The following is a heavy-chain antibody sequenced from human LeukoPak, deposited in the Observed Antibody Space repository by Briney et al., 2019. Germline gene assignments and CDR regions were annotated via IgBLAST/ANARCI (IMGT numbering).Heavy chain of an antibody. J-gene: IGHJ4*02. D-gene: IGHD4/OR15-4a*01. Sequence: GGSLRLSCAASGFTFSSYGMHWVRLAPGKGLEWVAVISYDGSNKYYADSVKGRFTISRDNSKNTLYLQMNSLRAEDTAVYYCAKDRASTLDYWGQGTLVTVSS. CDR3: AKDRASTLDY. V-gene: IGHV3-30*18. CDR2: ISYDGSNK. CDR1: GFTFSSYG.